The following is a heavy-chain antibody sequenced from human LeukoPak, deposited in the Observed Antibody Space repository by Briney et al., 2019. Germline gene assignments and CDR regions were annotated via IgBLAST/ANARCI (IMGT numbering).Heavy chain of an antibody. CDR3: ARDLVRAVILFDY. J-gene: IGHJ4*02. D-gene: IGHD3-10*01. CDR2: ISAYNGNT. V-gene: IGHV1-18*01. Sequence: ASVTVSCTASGYTFTIYGISWVRQAPGQGLEWMGWISAYNGNTNYAQKLQGRVTITTDTSTSTAYMELRSLRSDDTAVYYCARDLVRAVILFDYWGQGTLVTVSS. CDR1: GYTFTIYG.